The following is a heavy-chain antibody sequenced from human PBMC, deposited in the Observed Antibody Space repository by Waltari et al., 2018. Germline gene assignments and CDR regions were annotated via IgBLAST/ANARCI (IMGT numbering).Heavy chain of an antibody. CDR2: MRQDGGER. CDR1: GFTFSDYW. Sequence: EVQLVESGGGLVQPGGSLRLSCAASGFTFSDYWMSWVRQAPGKGLEWVAKMRQDGGERYYVDSVKCRFTISRDNAKNSLYLQMNSLRAEDTAVYYCARGGHHYFDYWGQGTLVTVSS. CDR3: ARGGHHYFDY. V-gene: IGHV3-7*01. J-gene: IGHJ4*02.